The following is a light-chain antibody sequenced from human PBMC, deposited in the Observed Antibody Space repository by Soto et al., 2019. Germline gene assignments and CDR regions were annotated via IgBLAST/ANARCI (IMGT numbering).Light chain of an antibody. CDR3: QHCVSFPRT. Sequence: DIEMTQSPSNLSASIGDSVTITCQASQDIRKYLNWYQQRPGKAHKLLIYDASYLETGVPFRFSGRGSGTTFTFTINGLQPEDGGTYYCQHCVSFPRTFGPGTTV. J-gene: IGKJ3*01. CDR1: QDIRKY. V-gene: IGKV1-33*01. CDR2: DAS.